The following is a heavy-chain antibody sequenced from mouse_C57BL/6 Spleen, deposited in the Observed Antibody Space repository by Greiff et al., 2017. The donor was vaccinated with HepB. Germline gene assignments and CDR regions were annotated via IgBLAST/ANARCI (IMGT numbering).Heavy chain of an antibody. CDR1: EYEFPSHD. Sequence: EVQLVESGGGLVQPGESLKLSCESNEYEFPSHDMSWVRKTPEKRLELVAAINSDGGSTYYPDTMERRFIISRDNTKKTLYLQMRSLRSEDTALYYCARGGGHYYGSSYWYFDVWGTGTTVTVSS. CDR2: INSDGGST. D-gene: IGHD1-1*01. CDR3: ARGGGHYYGSSYWYFDV. J-gene: IGHJ1*03. V-gene: IGHV5-2*01.